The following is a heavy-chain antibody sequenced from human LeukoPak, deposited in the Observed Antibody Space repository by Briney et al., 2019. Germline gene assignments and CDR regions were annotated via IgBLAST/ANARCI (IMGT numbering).Heavy chain of an antibody. CDR3: ARYLDYGGNSRVFQH. CDR1: GGSLSAYY. CDR2: INHGGST. Sequence: PSETLSLTCAVYGGSLSAYYWTWIRQPPGKGLEWIGEINHGGSTDYNPSLKSRVTISIDTSKNQFSLKLSSVTAADTAVYYCARYLDYGGNSRVFQHWGQGTLVTVSS. V-gene: IGHV4-34*01. J-gene: IGHJ1*01. D-gene: IGHD4-23*01.